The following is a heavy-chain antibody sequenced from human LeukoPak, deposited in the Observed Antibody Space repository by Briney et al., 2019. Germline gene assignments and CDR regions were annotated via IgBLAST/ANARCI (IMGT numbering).Heavy chain of an antibody. J-gene: IGHJ4*02. Sequence: GGSLRLSCAASGFTFNTQDMRWVRQAPGKGLEWVSSITIAGGTFYADSVRGRFTIPRDNSKNTLDLQMNSLRVEDTAVYYCGKGRVSEWGQGTLVTVSS. D-gene: IGHD6-19*01. CDR3: GKGRVSE. CDR2: ITIAGGT. CDR1: GFTFNTQD. V-gene: IGHV3-23*01.